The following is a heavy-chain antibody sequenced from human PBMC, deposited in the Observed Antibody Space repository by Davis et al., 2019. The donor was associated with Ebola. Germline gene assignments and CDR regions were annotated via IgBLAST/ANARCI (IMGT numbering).Heavy chain of an antibody. CDR3: ARGTTDFWSAPQGMDV. Sequence: SETLSLTCAVYGGSFSGYYWSWIRQLPGKGLEWIGEINHSGSTNYNPSLKSRVTISVDTSKNQFSLKLSSVTAADTAVYYCARGTTDFWSAPQGMDVWGQGTTVTVSS. CDR1: GGSFSGYY. D-gene: IGHD3-3*01. CDR2: INHSGST. V-gene: IGHV4-34*01. J-gene: IGHJ6*02.